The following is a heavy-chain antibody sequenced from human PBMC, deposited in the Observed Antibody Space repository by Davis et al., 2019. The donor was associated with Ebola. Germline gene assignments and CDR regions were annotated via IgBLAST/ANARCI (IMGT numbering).Heavy chain of an antibody. CDR3: AREAIVVVVAATNYYYYYGMDG. D-gene: IGHD2-15*01. V-gene: IGHV1-46*03. Sequence: ASVKVSCKASGYTFTSYYMHWVRQAPGQGLEWMGIINPSGGSTSYAQKFQGRVTMTRDTSTSTVYMELSSLRSEDTAVYYCAREAIVVVVAATNYYYYYGMDGWGQGTTVTVSS. CDR2: INPSGGST. J-gene: IGHJ6*02. CDR1: GYTFTSYY.